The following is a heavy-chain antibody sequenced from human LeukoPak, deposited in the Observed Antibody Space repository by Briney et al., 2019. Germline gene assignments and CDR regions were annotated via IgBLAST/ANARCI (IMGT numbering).Heavy chain of an antibody. Sequence: PSETLSLTCSVSGGSISSDYWSWIRQPPGKGLEWIGYMYYTGSTNYNPSFKSRVTISLATSKTQFSLKLSSVTPAGTAVYYCARVSVVYGMDVWGQGTTVTVSS. V-gene: IGHV4-59*01. CDR3: ARVSVVYGMDV. J-gene: IGHJ6*02. CDR1: GGSISSDY. CDR2: MYYTGST.